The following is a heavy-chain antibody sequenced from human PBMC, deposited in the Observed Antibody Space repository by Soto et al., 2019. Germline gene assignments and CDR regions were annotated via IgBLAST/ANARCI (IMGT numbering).Heavy chain of an antibody. CDR1: GGSISSGGYS. J-gene: IGHJ4*02. D-gene: IGHD3-22*01. CDR2: IYHSGST. CDR3: ARGGGGYSAGYFDY. V-gene: IGHV4-30-2*01. Sequence: SETLSLTCAVSGGSISSGGYSWSWIRQPPGKGLEWIGYIYHSGSTYYNPSLKSRVTISVDRSKNQFSLKLSSVTAADTAVYYCARGGGGYSAGYFDYWGKGTLVTXS.